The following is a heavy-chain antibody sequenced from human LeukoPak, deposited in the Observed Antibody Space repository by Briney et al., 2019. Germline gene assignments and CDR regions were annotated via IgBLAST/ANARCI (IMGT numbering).Heavy chain of an antibody. CDR1: GFTFSSYD. J-gene: IGHJ5*02. CDR3: AGEKGYCSGGNCYRSFGS. Sequence: GGSLRLSCAASGFTFSSYDMNWVRQAPGKGLEWVSYISSSGSTIYYADSVKGRFTISRDNAKNSLYLQMNSLRVEDTAVYYCAGEKGYCSGGNCYRSFGSCGQGTLVTVSS. D-gene: IGHD2-15*01. CDR2: ISSSGSTI. V-gene: IGHV3-48*03.